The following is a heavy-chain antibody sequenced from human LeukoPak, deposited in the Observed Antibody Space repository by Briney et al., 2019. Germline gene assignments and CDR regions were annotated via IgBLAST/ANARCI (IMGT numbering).Heavy chain of an antibody. V-gene: IGHV3-23*01. CDR2: ISGSGGST. CDR1: GFTFSSYA. Sequence: GGSLRLSCAASGFTFSSYAMSWVRQAPGKGLEWVSAISGSGGSTYYADSVKGRFTISRDNSKNTLCLQMNSLRAEDTAVYYCAKDVRNYYDSSGSWGQGTLVTVSS. D-gene: IGHD3-22*01. CDR3: AKDVRNYYDSSGS. J-gene: IGHJ5*02.